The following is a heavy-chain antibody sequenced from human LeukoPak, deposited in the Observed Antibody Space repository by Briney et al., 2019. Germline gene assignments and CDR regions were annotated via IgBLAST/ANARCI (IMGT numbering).Heavy chain of an antibody. J-gene: IGHJ6*02. V-gene: IGHV1-2*02. CDR1: GYTFTGYY. CDR2: INPNSGGT. Sequence: ASVKVSCKASGYTFTGYYMHWVRQAPGQGLEWMGWINPNSGGTNYAQKFQGRVTMTRNTSISTAYMELSSLRSEDTAVYYCARGQGWFGFVWGQGTTVTVSS. CDR3: ARGQGWFGFV. D-gene: IGHD3-10*01.